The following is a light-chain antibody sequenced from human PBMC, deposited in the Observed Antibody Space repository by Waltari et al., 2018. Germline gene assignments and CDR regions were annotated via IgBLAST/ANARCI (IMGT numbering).Light chain of an antibody. CDR2: DAS. V-gene: IGKV3-15*01. CDR3: QHYGNWPRT. CDR1: QSVSK. J-gene: IGKJ1*01. Sequence: EIVMTQSPATLSVSPGERASHSCRASQSVSKLAWLQQRPGQAPRLLIYDASTRATGIPARFSGSGSGTEFTLTISSLQSEDFAVYYCQHYGNWPRTFGQGTKVEIK.